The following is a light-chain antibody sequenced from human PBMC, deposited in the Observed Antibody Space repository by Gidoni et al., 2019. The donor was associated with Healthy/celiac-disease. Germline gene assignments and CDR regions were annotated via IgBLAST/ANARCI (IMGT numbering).Light chain of an antibody. Sequence: QKTQSPSSLSASVGDRVTITCRASQSISSYLKWYQQKPGKAPKLLIYAASSLHSGVPARFSGSGSGTDFTLTISSLQPEDFATYYCQQCYSTPITFGRXTRLEIK. CDR1: QSISSY. CDR2: AAS. V-gene: IGKV1-39*01. J-gene: IGKJ5*01. CDR3: QQCYSTPIT.